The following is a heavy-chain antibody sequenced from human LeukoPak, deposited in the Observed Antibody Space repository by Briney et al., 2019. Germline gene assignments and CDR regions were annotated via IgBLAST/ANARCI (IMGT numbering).Heavy chain of an antibody. J-gene: IGHJ4*02. CDR1: GGTFSSYA. D-gene: IGHD2-8*01. CDR3: ASGPSGYCTNGVCYYFDY. V-gene: IGHV1-69*01. Sequence: ASVKVSCKASGGTFSSYAISWVRQAPGQGLEWMGGTIPIFGTANYAQKFQGRVTITADESTSTAYMELSSLRSEDTAVYYCASGPSGYCTNGVCYYFDYWGRGTLVTVSS. CDR2: TIPIFGTA.